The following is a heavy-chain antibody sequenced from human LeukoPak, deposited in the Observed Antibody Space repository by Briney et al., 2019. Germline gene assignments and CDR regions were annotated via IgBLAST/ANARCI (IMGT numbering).Heavy chain of an antibody. J-gene: IGHJ4*02. CDR3: AKDQDIVVVVIDY. CDR1: GFTFSSYA. CDR2: ISGSGGST. V-gene: IGHV3-23*01. Sequence: GGSLRLSRAASGFTFSSYAMSWVRQAPGKGLEWVSAISGSGGSTYYADSVKGRFTISRDNSKNTLYLQMNSLRAEDTAVYYCAKDQDIVVVVIDYWGQGTLVTVSS. D-gene: IGHD2-15*01.